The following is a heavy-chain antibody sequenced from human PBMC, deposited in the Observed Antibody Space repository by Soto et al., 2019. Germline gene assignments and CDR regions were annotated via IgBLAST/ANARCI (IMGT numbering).Heavy chain of an antibody. CDR3: AKDRGSRPYSRGCLDF. CDR1: GFTFSSYA. J-gene: IGHJ4*02. Sequence: LRLSCAASGFTFSSYAMSWVRQAPGKGLEWVSVISSSGGSTYYADSVKGRFTISRDNSKNTLYLQMNSLRAEDTAVYYCAKDRGSRPYSRGCLDFWGQGTLVTVSS. CDR2: ISSSGGST. V-gene: IGHV3-23*01. D-gene: IGHD6-19*01.